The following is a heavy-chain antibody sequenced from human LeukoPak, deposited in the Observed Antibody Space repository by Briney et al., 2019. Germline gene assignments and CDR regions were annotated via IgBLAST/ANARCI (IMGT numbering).Heavy chain of an antibody. V-gene: IGHV4-34*01. CDR1: GGSFSGYY. D-gene: IGHD3-10*01. J-gene: IGHJ6*03. CDR3: ARLLARGVITGRNYMDV. Sequence: SETLSLTCAVYGGSFSGYYWSWIRQPPGKGLEWIGEINHSGSTNYNPSLKSRVTISVDTSKNQFSLKLSSVTAADTAVYYCARLLARGVITGRNYMDVWGKGTTVTVSS. CDR2: INHSGST.